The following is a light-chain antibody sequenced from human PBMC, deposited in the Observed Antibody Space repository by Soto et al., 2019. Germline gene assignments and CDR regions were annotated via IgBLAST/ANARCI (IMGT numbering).Light chain of an antibody. Sequence: QSALTPPASVSGSPGQSITISCTGTSGDVGGYNYVSWYQQHSGKAPKLMIYDVSNRPSGVSNRFSGSKSGNTASLTISGLQAEDEADYYCSSYTISTTLVFGGGTKLTVL. CDR1: SGDVGGYNY. V-gene: IGLV2-14*01. CDR3: SSYTISTTLV. J-gene: IGLJ2*01. CDR2: DVS.